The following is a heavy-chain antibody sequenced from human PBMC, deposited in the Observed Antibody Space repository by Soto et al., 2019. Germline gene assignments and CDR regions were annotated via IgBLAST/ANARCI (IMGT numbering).Heavy chain of an antibody. CDR3: ARDGIVVVVAATNDAFDI. D-gene: IGHD2-15*01. CDR1: GYTFTSYG. J-gene: IGHJ3*02. CDR2: ISAYNGNT. Sequence: ASVKVSCKASGYTFTSYGISWVRQAPGKGLEWMGWISAYNGNTNYAQKLQGRVTMTTDTSTSTAYMELRSLRSDDTAVYYCARDGIVVVVAATNDAFDIWGQGTMVTVSS. V-gene: IGHV1-18*01.